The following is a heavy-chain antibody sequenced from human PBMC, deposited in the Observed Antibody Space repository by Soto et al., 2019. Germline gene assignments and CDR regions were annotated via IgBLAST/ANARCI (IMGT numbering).Heavy chain of an antibody. CDR2: ISYDGSNK. V-gene: IGHV3-30*03. Sequence: QVQLVESGGGVVQPGRSLRLSCAASGFPVTTYGMHWVREGPGKGLEWVAVISYDGSNKYYADSVKGRFTISRDNSKNTLYLQMNSLRPEDMVLYYCVGGQYYFDYRGQGTLVTVSS. D-gene: IGHD3-10*01. CDR3: VGGQYYFDY. J-gene: IGHJ4*02. CDR1: GFPVTTYG.